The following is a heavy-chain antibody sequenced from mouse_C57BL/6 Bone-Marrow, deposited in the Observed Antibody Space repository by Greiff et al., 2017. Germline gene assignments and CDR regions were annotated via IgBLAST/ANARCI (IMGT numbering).Heavy chain of an antibody. CDR3: TTYYGYEGFAY. D-gene: IGHD2-2*01. CDR2: IDPENGDT. CDR1: GFNIKDDY. V-gene: IGHV14-4*01. Sequence: VQLQQSGAELVRPGASVKLSCTASGFNIKDDYMHWVKQRPEQGLEWIGWIDPENGDTEYASKFQGKATITADTSSNTAYLQLSSLTSEDTAVYYCTTYYGYEGFAYGGQGTLVTVSA. J-gene: IGHJ3*01.